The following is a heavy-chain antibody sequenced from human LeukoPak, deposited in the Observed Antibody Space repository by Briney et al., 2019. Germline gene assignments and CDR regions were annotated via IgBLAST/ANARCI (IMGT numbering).Heavy chain of an antibody. Sequence: PSETLSLTCAVYGGSFSGYYWSWIRQPPGKGLEWIGEINHSGSTNYNPSLKSRVTISVDTSKNQFSLKLSSVTAADTAVYYCARSGPRRLLGYCTNGVCLLNAFDIWGQGTMVTVSS. D-gene: IGHD2-8*01. CDR2: INHSGST. CDR3: ARSGPRRLLGYCTNGVCLLNAFDI. CDR1: GGSFSGYY. J-gene: IGHJ3*02. V-gene: IGHV4-34*01.